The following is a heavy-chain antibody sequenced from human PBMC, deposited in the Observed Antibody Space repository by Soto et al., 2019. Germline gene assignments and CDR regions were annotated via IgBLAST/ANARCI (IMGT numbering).Heavy chain of an antibody. CDR2: IYWDDDK. V-gene: IGHV2-5*02. Sequence: QITLKESGPTLVKPTQTLTLTCTFSGFSLSTSGVGVGWIRQPPGKALEWLALIYWDDDKRYSPSLKSRLTITKDTSKNQVVLTMTNMDPVDTATYYCAHRRIAAAINPFDIWGQGTMVTVSS. J-gene: IGHJ3*02. D-gene: IGHD6-13*01. CDR3: AHRRIAAAINPFDI. CDR1: GFSLSTSGVG.